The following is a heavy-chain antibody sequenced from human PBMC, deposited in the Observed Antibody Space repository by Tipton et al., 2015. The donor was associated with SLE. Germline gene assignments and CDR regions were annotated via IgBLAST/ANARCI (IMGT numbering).Heavy chain of an antibody. J-gene: IGHJ4*02. Sequence: QSGPEVKKPGESLKISCKGSGYSFTSYWIGWVRQMPGKGLEWMGIIYPGDSDTRYSPSFQGQVTISADKSISTAYLQWSSLKASDSAMYYCARLSNYDDSSGEGGYFDYWGQGPLVPVSS. V-gene: IGHV5-51*03. CDR1: GYSFTSYW. CDR2: IYPGDSDT. CDR3: ARLSNYDDSSGEGGYFDY. D-gene: IGHD3-22*01.